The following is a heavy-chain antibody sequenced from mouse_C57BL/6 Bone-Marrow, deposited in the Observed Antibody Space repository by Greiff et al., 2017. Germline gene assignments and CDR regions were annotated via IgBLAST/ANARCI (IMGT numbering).Heavy chain of an antibody. D-gene: IGHD2-5*01. CDR1: GYTFTSYG. CDR3: AAWPTIVTYFDY. CDR2: IYPRSGNT. J-gene: IGHJ2*01. Sequence: VQLQQSGAELARPGASVKLSCKASGYTFTSYGISWVKQRTGQGLEWIGEIYPRSGNTYYNEKFKGKGTLTADKSSSTAYMELRSLTSEDSAVYFCAAWPTIVTYFDYWGQGTTLTVSS. V-gene: IGHV1-81*01.